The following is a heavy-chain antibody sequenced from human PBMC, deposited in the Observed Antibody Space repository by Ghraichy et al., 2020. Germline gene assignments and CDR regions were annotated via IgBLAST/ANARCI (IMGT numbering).Heavy chain of an antibody. D-gene: IGHD3-3*01. Sequence: SQTLSLTCTVSGGSISSYYWSWIRQPPGKGLEWIGYIYYSGSTNYNPSLKSRVTISVDTSKNQFSLKLSSVTAADTAVYYCARETYYDFWSGYPYYYYGMDVWGQGTTVTVSS. CDR3: ARETYYDFWSGYPYYYYGMDV. CDR1: GGSISSYY. J-gene: IGHJ6*02. CDR2: IYYSGST. V-gene: IGHV4-59*01.